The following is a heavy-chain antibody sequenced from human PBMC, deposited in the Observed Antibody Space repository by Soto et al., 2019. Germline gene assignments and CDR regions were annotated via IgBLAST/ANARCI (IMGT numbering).Heavy chain of an antibody. D-gene: IGHD3-16*01. CDR2: ISSSSSYI. CDR1: GFTFSSYS. CDR3: AREGDGFGGVSDTCYYDYGMDV. V-gene: IGHV3-21*01. J-gene: IGHJ6*02. Sequence: GGSLRLSCAASGFTFSSYSMNWVRQAPGKGLERVSSISSSSSYIYYADSVKGRFTISRDNAKNSLYLQMNSLRAEDTAVYYCAREGDGFGGVSDTCYYDYGMDVWGQGTTVTVSS.